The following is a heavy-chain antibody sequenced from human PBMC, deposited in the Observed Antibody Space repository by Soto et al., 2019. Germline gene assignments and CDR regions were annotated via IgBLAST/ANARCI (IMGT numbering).Heavy chain of an antibody. D-gene: IGHD2-2*01. CDR1: GGSISSYY. Sequence: SETLSLTCTVSGGSISSYYWSWIRQPPGKGLEWIGYIYYSGSTNYNPSLKSRVTISVDTSKNQFSLKLSSVTAADTAVYYCASSPGIVVVPAARGLAYYFDYWGQGTLVTVSS. CDR2: IYYSGST. J-gene: IGHJ4*02. V-gene: IGHV4-59*08. CDR3: ASSPGIVVVPAARGLAYYFDY.